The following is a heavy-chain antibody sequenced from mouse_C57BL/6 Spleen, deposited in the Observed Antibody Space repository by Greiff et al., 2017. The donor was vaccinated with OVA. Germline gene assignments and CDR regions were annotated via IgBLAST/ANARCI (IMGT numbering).Heavy chain of an antibody. CDR2: IDPSDSYT. CDR3: ARRDYDVFDY. CDR1: GYTFTSYW. V-gene: IGHV1-69*01. Sequence: QVQLQQLGAELVMPGASVKLSCKASGYTFTSYWMQWVKQRPGQGLEWIGEIDPSDSYTNYNQKFKGKSTLTVDKSSSTAYMQPISLTSEDSAVYYCARRDYDVFDYWGQGTTLTVSS. D-gene: IGHD2-4*01. J-gene: IGHJ2*01.